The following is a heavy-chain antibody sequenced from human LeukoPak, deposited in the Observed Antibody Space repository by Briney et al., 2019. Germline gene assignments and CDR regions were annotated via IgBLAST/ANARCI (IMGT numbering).Heavy chain of an antibody. CDR3: AKDGLEATPLFDY. V-gene: IGHV3-23*01. CDR2: ISGSGGST. D-gene: IGHD3-3*01. CDR1: GFAFNTYS. Sequence: GGSLRLFCVASGFAFNTYSLSWVRQAPGQGLEWVSSISGSGGSTYYADSVKGRFSISRDNSKNTLYLQLNSLRAEDTAVYYCAKDGLEATPLFDYWGQGTLVTVSS. J-gene: IGHJ4*02.